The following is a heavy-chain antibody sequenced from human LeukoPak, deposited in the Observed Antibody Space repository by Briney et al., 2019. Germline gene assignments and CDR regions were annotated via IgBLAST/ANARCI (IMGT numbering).Heavy chain of an antibody. D-gene: IGHD6-13*01. CDR1: GFTFSSYS. J-gene: IGHJ5*02. CDR2: ISSSSSYI. Sequence: PGGSLRLSCAASGFTFSSYSMNWVRQAPGKGLEWVPSISSSSSYIYYADSVKGRFTISRDNAKNSLYLQMNSLRAEDTAVYYCARVPRSGSNWYWFDPWGQGTLVTVSS. CDR3: ARVPRSGSNWYWFDP. V-gene: IGHV3-21*01.